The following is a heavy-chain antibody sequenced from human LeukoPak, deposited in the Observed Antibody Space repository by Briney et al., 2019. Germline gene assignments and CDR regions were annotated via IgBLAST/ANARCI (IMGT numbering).Heavy chain of an antibody. Sequence: SETLSLTCSVSGGSISTNNYYWGWIRQPPGEGLEWIGSIYHSGSTYYNASLKSRVTISVDTSKNQFSLNLNSVTAADTAVYYCARRLWFGESHYDAFDIWGQGTMVTVSS. J-gene: IGHJ3*02. CDR3: ARRLWFGESHYDAFDI. CDR1: GGSISTNNYY. CDR2: IYHSGST. D-gene: IGHD3-10*01. V-gene: IGHV4-39*01.